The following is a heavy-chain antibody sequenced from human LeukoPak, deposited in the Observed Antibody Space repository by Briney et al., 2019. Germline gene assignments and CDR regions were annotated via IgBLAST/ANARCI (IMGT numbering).Heavy chain of an antibody. CDR2: INAGNGNT. J-gene: IGHJ4*02. Sequence: ASVKVSCKASGYTFTTYAMHWLRQAPGQRLEWMGWINAGNGNTKYSQKFQGRVTITRDTSASTAYMELSSLRSEDTAVYYCARGSGSYFPFDYWGQGTLVTVSS. V-gene: IGHV1-3*01. CDR1: GYTFTTYA. CDR3: ARGSGSYFPFDY. D-gene: IGHD1-26*01.